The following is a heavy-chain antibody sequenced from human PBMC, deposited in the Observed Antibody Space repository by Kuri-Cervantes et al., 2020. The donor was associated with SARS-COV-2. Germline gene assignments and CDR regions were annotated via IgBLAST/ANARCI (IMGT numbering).Heavy chain of an antibody. V-gene: IGHV3-33*01. CDR3: ARPMGIAVTPLNDAFDI. CDR1: GFTFSRYG. CDR2: IYYDGSYK. Sequence: LSLTCAASGFTFSRYGMHWVRQAPGKGLEWVAIIYYDGSYKHYAESVKGRFTISRDNSKSTLYLQMNSLRAEDTAVYYCARPMGIAVTPLNDAFDIWGQGKMVT. J-gene: IGHJ3*02. D-gene: IGHD6-19*01.